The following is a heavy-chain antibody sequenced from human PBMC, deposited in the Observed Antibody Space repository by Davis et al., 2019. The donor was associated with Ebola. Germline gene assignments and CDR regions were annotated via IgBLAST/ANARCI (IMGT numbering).Heavy chain of an antibody. CDR1: GGSFSGYY. J-gene: IGHJ6*02. Sequence: MPSETLSLTCAVYGGSFSGYYWSWIRQPPGKGLEWIGEINHSGSTNYNPSLKSRVTISVDTSKNQFSLKLSSVTAADTAVYYCARAPVVVTADGLYYYYGMDVWGQGTTVTVSS. D-gene: IGHD2-21*02. CDR2: INHSGST. V-gene: IGHV4-34*01. CDR3: ARAPVVVTADGLYYYYGMDV.